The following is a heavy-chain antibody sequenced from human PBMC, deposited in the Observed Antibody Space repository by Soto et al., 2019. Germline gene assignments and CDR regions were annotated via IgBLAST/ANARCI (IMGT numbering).Heavy chain of an antibody. CDR2: ISYDGSNK. Sequence: QVQLVESGGGVVQPGRSLRLSCAASGFTFSSYGMHWVRQAPGKGLEGVAVISYDGSNKYYADSVKGRFTISRDNSKNTLYLQMNSLRAEDTAVYYCAKDRHSLGPGYYYGMDVWGQGTTVTVSS. CDR1: GFTFSSYG. V-gene: IGHV3-30*18. D-gene: IGHD3-16*01. CDR3: AKDRHSLGPGYYYGMDV. J-gene: IGHJ6*02.